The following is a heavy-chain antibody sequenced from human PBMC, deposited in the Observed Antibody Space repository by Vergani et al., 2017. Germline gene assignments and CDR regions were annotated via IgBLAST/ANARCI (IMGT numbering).Heavy chain of an antibody. J-gene: IGHJ5*02. Sequence: QVQLVESGGGLVKPGGSLRLSCAASGFTFSDYYMSWIRQAPGKGLEWVSYISSSGSTIYYADSVKGRFTISRDNAKNSLYLQMNSLRAEDTAVYYCASQITDTTIFGVVIIPVDPNWFDPWGQGTLVTVSS. CDR2: ISSSGSTI. CDR1: GFTFSDYY. CDR3: ASQITDTTIFGVVIIPVDPNWFDP. V-gene: IGHV3-11*01. D-gene: IGHD3-3*01.